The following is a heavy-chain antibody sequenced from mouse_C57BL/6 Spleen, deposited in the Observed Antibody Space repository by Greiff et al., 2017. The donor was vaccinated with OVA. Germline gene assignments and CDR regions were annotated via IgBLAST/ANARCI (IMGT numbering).Heavy chain of an antibody. Sequence: VQLQQSGPVLVKPGASVKLSCKASVYTFTDYYMNWVKQSHGKSLEWIGVINPYNGGTSYNQKFKGKATLTVDKSSSTAYMELNSLTSEDSAVYYCARDPHYAYGYYAMDYWGQGTSVTVSS. V-gene: IGHV1-19*01. CDR3: ARDPHYAYGYYAMDY. CDR1: VYTFTDYY. J-gene: IGHJ4*01. CDR2: INPYNGGT. D-gene: IGHD1-1*01.